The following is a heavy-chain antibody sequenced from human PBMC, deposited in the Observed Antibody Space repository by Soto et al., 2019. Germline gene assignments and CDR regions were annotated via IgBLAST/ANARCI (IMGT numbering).Heavy chain of an antibody. CDR2: INHSGST. CDR3: ARGTRDDFWSGYYPGGYYYYYMDV. CDR1: GGSFSGYY. D-gene: IGHD3-3*01. Sequence: SETLSLTCAVYGGSFSGYYWSWIRQPPGKGLEWIGEINHSGSTNYNPSLKSRVTISVDTSKNQFSLKLSSVTAADTAVYYCARGTRDDFWSGYYPGGYYYYYMDVWGKGTTVTVSS. V-gene: IGHV4-34*01. J-gene: IGHJ6*03.